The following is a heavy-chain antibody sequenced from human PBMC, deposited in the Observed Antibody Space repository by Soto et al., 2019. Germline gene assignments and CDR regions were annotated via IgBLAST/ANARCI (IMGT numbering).Heavy chain of an antibody. CDR3: ARVAYGGGYYFDY. Sequence: EVQLVETGGGLIQPGGSLRLSCAASGFTVSSNYMSWVRQAPGKGLEWVSVIYSGGSTYYADSVKGRFTISRDNSKNTLYHQMNSLRAEDTAVYYCARVAYGGGYYFDYWGQGTLVTVSS. V-gene: IGHV3-53*02. D-gene: IGHD4-17*01. CDR1: GFTVSSNY. J-gene: IGHJ4*02. CDR2: IYSGGST.